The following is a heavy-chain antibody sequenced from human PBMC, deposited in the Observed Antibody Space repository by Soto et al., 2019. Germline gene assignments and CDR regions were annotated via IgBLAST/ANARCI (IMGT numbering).Heavy chain of an antibody. J-gene: IGHJ4*02. Sequence: GGSLRLSCAASGFTFSSYAMSWVRQAPGKGLEWVSAISGSGGSTYYADSVKGRFTISRDNSKNTLYLQMNSLRAEDTAVYYCAKGGGLLWFGELKITYFDYWGQGTLVTVSS. V-gene: IGHV3-23*01. D-gene: IGHD3-10*01. CDR2: ISGSGGST. CDR1: GFTFSSYA. CDR3: AKGGGLLWFGELKITYFDY.